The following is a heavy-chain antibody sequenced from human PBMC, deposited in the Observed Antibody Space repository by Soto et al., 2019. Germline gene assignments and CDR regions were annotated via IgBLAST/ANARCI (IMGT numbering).Heavy chain of an antibody. CDR1: GGSITSYY. Sequence: QVQLQESGPGLLKSSETLSLTCTVSGGSITSYYWSWIRQPPGKRLEWIGCVYYKGSTNYNPSLRSRVTISADTSKNQFFLKLSSVTAADTAVYYCARQITTVNWFDPWGQGALVTVSS. V-gene: IGHV4-59*08. D-gene: IGHD4-17*01. J-gene: IGHJ5*02. CDR3: ARQITTVNWFDP. CDR2: VYYKGST.